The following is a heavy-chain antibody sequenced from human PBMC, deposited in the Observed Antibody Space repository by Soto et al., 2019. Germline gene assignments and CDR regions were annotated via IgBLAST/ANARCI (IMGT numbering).Heavy chain of an antibody. D-gene: IGHD3-3*01. CDR1: GYTFTGYF. V-gene: IGHV1-2*02. CDR2: INPNSGAT. J-gene: IGHJ5*02. CDR3: ARGGGTILAPLP. Sequence: ASVKVSCKAFGYTFTGYFMQWVRQAPGQGLEWLGWINPNSGATKYAQKFQGRVTLTRDTSINTAYMEMSMLRSDDTAVYYCARGGGTILAPLPWGQGTLVTVYS.